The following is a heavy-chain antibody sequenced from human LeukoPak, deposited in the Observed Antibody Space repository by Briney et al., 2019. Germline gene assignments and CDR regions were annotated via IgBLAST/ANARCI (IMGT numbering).Heavy chain of an antibody. J-gene: IGHJ4*02. V-gene: IGHV4-30-4*01. Sequence: SETLSLTCTVSGGSISSGDYYWSWIRQPPGKGLEWIGYIYYSGSTYYNPSLKSRVTISVDTSKNQFSLKLSSVTAADTAVYHCARVPSYGDYTTGDYWGQGTLVTVSS. CDR2: IYYSGST. D-gene: IGHD4-17*01. CDR3: ARVPSYGDYTTGDY. CDR1: GGSISSGDYY.